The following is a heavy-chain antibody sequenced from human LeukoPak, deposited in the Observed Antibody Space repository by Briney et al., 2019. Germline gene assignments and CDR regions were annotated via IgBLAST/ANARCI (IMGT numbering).Heavy chain of an antibody. CDR3: ARELVSLGTGYFDL. V-gene: IGHV3-23*01. Sequence: GGSLRLSCEASGFTFRTYGMTWVRQAPGKGLEGVSGITGSSTWTYYADSVKGRFTISRDNSNNTLHLQMNSLRAEDTAIYYCARELVSLGTGYFDLWGRGTLVTVSS. CDR1: GFTFRTYG. CDR2: ITGSSTWT. D-gene: IGHD7-27*01. J-gene: IGHJ2*01.